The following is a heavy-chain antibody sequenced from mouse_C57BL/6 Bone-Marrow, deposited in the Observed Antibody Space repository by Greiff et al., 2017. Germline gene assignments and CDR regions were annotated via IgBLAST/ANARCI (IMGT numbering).Heavy chain of an antibody. Sequence: VQLQQSGPELVKPGASVKIPCKASGYTFTDYNMDWVKQSHGKSLEWIGEINPNNGCTIYNQKFKGKATLTVDKSSSTAYMELRSLTSEDTAVYYCARGGDVGVMFDYWGQGTTLTVSS. V-gene: IGHV1-18*01. CDR3: ARGGDVGVMFDY. J-gene: IGHJ2*01. CDR1: GYTFTDYN. CDR2: INPNNGCT. D-gene: IGHD2-1*01.